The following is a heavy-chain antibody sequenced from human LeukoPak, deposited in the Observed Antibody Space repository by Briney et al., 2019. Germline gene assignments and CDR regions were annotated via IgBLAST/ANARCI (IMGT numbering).Heavy chain of an antibody. D-gene: IGHD3-22*01. CDR2: INSDGSST. J-gene: IGHJ4*02. V-gene: IGHV3-74*01. CDR1: GFAFSSYW. Sequence: GGSLRLSCAASGFAFSSYWMHWVRQAPGKGLVWVSRINSDGSSTSYADSVKGRFTISRDNSKNTLYLQMNSLRAEDTAVYYCASGRRAGGYFYDSSESEDYWGQGTLVTVSS. CDR3: ASGRRAGGYFYDSSESEDY.